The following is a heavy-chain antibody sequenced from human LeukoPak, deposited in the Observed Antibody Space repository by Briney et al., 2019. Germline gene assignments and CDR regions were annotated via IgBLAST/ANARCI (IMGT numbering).Heavy chain of an antibody. Sequence: PGGSLRLSCAASGFTFSGDAMSSVPEAPGKGLEWGSGISGSGGSTYYADTVKGRFTISSDNSKTTLYLQMNSMGAEDKAVYYCAKDVRRSFYYFDYWGQGTLVTVSS. J-gene: IGHJ4*02. CDR1: GFTFSGDA. D-gene: IGHD2/OR15-2a*01. V-gene: IGHV3-23*01. CDR3: AKDVRRSFYYFDY. CDR2: ISGSGGST.